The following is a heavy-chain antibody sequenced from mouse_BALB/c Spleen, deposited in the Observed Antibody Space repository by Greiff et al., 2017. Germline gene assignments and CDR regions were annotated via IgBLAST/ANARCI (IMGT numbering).Heavy chain of an antibody. D-gene: IGHD2-1*01. CDR3: ARCYGNYFDY. J-gene: IGHJ2*01. CDR1: GFTFSSYA. CDR2: ISSGGST. V-gene: IGHV5-6-5*01. Sequence: EVKLVESGGGLVKPGGSLKLSCAASGFTFSSYAMSWVRQTPEKRLEWVASISSGGSTYYPDSVKGRFTISRDNARNILYLQMSSLRSEDTAMYYCARCYGNYFDYWGQGTTLTVSS.